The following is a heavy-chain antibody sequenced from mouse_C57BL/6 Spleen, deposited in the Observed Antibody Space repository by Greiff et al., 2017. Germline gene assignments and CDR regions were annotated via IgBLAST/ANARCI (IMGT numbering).Heavy chain of an antibody. CDR2: INPSNGGT. D-gene: IGHD4-1*01. CDR1: GYTFTSYW. J-gene: IGHJ2*01. CDR3: AGLVIWDGGYFDY. Sequence: QVQLQQPGTELVKPGASVKLSCKASGYTFTSYWMHWVKQRPGQGLEWIGNINPSNGGTNYNEKFKSKATLTVDKSSNTAYMQLSSLTSEDSAVXYWAGLVIWDGGYFDYWGQGTTLTVSS. V-gene: IGHV1-53*01.